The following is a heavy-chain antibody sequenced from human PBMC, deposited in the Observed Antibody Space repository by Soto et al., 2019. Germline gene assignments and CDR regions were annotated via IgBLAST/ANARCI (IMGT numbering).Heavy chain of an antibody. CDR3: ARGAASGYSGYEEYFDY. J-gene: IGHJ4*02. CDR2: IWYDGSNK. D-gene: IGHD5-12*01. CDR1: GFTFSSYG. V-gene: IGHV3-33*01. Sequence: GGSLRLSCAASGFTFSSYGMHWVRQAPGKELEWVAVIWYDGSNKYYADSVKGRFTISRDNSKNTLYLQMNSLRAEDTAVYYCARGAASGYSGYEEYFDYWGQGTLVTVSS.